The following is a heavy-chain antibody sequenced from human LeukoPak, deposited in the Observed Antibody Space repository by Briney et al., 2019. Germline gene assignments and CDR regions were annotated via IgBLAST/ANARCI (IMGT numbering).Heavy chain of an antibody. CDR1: GCTFSSYA. V-gene: IGHV1-69*13. Sequence: ASVKVSCKASGCTFSSYAISWVRQAPGQGLEWMGGIIPIFGTANYAQKFQGRVTITADESTSTAYMELSSLRSEDTAVYYCARDKGAITIPYGMDVWGQGTTVTVSS. J-gene: IGHJ6*02. CDR3: ARDKGAITIPYGMDV. CDR2: IIPIFGTA. D-gene: IGHD3-3*01.